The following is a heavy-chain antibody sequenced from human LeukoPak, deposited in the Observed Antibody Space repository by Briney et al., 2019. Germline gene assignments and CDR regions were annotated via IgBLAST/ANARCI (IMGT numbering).Heavy chain of an antibody. J-gene: IGHJ4*02. Sequence: ASVNGSSKACGYTSALYAINSLRQAPGQGLEWRGWINMFTANPAYAQGFTERVVFSSETSVTTAYPQISNLKTEDTALYYCARHGNEDDFAYCGEATLVSVSS. CDR1: GYTSALYA. V-gene: IGHV7-4-1*02. CDR2: INMFTANP. CDR3: ARHGNEDDFAY. D-gene: IGHD3-3*01.